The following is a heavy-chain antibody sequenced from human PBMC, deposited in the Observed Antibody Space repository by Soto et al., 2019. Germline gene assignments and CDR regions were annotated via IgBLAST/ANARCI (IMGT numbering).Heavy chain of an antibody. CDR1: GGSVGSGSYY. CDR2: IYYSGNT. J-gene: IGHJ5*02. Sequence: QVQLQESRPGLVKPSATLSLTCTVSGGSVGSGSYYRSWIRQPLGKGLEWIGNIYYSGNTGYNPCLRGRGSMSVDKAENHFSMQLSSVTSGDAASYYCARDSVLAYYSEHRCPYWFDPWGQGTLVIVSS. D-gene: IGHD4-4*01. V-gene: IGHV4-61*03. CDR3: ARDSVLAYYSEHRCPYWFDP.